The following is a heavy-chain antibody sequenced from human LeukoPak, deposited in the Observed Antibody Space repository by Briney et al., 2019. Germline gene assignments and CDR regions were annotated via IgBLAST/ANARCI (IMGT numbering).Heavy chain of an antibody. D-gene: IGHD2-2*01. CDR1: GYSFTSYW. Sequence: GESLKISCKGSGYSFTSYWIGWVRQMPGKGLEWMGIIYPGDSDTRYSPSFQGHVTISADKSISTAYLQWSSLKASDTAMYYCARQKPLYCSSTSCYEYGMDVWGQGTTVTVSS. V-gene: IGHV5-51*01. CDR2: IYPGDSDT. CDR3: ARQKPLYCSSTSCYEYGMDV. J-gene: IGHJ6*02.